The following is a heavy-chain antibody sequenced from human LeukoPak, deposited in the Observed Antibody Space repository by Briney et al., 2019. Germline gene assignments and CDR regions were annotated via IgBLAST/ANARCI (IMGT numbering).Heavy chain of an antibody. J-gene: IGHJ6*02. Sequence: ASVKVSCKASGYTFTSYGISWVRQAPGQGLEWMGWISAYNGNTNYAQKLQGRVTMTTDTSTNTAYMELRSLGSDDTAVYYCARDMDRGAYYDFWSGYLGMDVWGQGTTVTVSS. V-gene: IGHV1-18*01. D-gene: IGHD3-3*01. CDR1: GYTFTSYG. CDR3: ARDMDRGAYYDFWSGYLGMDV. CDR2: ISAYNGNT.